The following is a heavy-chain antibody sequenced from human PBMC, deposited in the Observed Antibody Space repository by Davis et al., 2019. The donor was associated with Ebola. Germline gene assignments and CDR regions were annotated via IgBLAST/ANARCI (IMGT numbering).Heavy chain of an antibody. V-gene: IGHV1-69*10. D-gene: IGHD6-6*01. CDR3: ASGLVRGESYWYFDL. CDR2: IIPILGIA. CDR1: AGTFSSNA. Sequence: SVKVSCKASAGTFSSNAISWVRQAPGQGLEWMGGIIPILGIANYAQNFQVRVTISADESTSTAYMELSSLRSEDTSVYYCASGLVRGESYWYFDLWGRGTLVTVSS. J-gene: IGHJ2*01.